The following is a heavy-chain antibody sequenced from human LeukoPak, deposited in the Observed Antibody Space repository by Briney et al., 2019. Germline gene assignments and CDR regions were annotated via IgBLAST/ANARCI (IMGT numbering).Heavy chain of an antibody. Sequence: GGSLRFPCAASGFIFSDYYMTWIRQAPGNGLEWVASIKKDGSEIYYVDSVKGRFTITRDNDKNSLYLQMDSRKAEDTAVYYCTRDCPPPRVAGLYYFDYWGQGTLVTVSS. D-gene: IGHD6-19*01. CDR3: TRDCPPPRVAGLYYFDY. J-gene: IGHJ4*02. CDR2: IKKDGSEI. CDR1: GFIFSDYY. V-gene: IGHV3-7*03.